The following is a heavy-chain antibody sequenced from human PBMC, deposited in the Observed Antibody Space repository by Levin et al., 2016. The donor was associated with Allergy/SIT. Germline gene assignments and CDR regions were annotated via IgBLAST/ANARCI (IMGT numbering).Heavy chain of an antibody. V-gene: IGHV3-64*04. Sequence: GGSLRLSCSASGFTFSGYAMHWVRQAPGKGLEYVSGIGSNGGTTYYADSVKGRFTISRDNAKNSLYLQMNSLRAEDTAVYYCAVVPAANDAFDIWGQGTMVTVSS. CDR2: IGSNGGTT. D-gene: IGHD2-2*01. CDR1: GFTFSGYA. CDR3: AVVPAANDAFDI. J-gene: IGHJ3*02.